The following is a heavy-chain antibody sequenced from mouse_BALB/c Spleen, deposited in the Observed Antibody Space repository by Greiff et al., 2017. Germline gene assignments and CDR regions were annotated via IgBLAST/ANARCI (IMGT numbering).Heavy chain of an antibody. CDR3: AREGNDYPWFAY. Sequence: DVQLQESGAELVKPGASVKLSCTASGFNIKDTYMHWVKQRPEQGLEWIGRIDPANGNTKYDPKFQGKATITADTSSNTAYLQLSSLTSEDTAVYYCAREGNDYPWFAYWGQGTLVTVSA. CDR2: IDPANGNT. V-gene: IGHV14-3*02. CDR1: GFNIKDTY. J-gene: IGHJ3*01. D-gene: IGHD2-4*01.